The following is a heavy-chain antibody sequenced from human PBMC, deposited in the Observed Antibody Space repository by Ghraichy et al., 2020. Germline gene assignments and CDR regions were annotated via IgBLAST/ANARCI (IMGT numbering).Heavy chain of an antibody. CDR2: ILYDGSNK. D-gene: IGHD2-21*02. CDR1: GFTFSNYG. V-gene: IGHV3-30*18. Sequence: GGSLRLSCAASGFTFSNYGMHWVRQAPGKGLEWVAVILYDGSNKYYADSVKGRFTISRDTSKNTLYLQMNSLRAEDTAVYYCAKVLTYCGGDCYNYYYYYYMDVWGKGTTVTVSS. CDR3: AKVLTYCGGDCYNYYYYYYMDV. J-gene: IGHJ6*03.